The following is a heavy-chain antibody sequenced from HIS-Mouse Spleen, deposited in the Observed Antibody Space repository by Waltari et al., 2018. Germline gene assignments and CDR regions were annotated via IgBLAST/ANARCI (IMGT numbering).Heavy chain of an antibody. CDR2: IYYSGST. CDR3: AREIPYSSSWYDWYFDL. CDR1: GGSISSSSYY. J-gene: IGHJ2*01. V-gene: IGHV4-39*07. Sequence: QLQLQESGPGLVKPSETLSLTCTVSGGSISSSSYYWVWIRQPPGKGLEWIGSIYYSGSTYSNPSLKSRVTISVDTSKNQFSLKLSSVTAADTAVYYCAREIPYSSSWYDWYFDLWGRGTLVTVSS. D-gene: IGHD6-13*01.